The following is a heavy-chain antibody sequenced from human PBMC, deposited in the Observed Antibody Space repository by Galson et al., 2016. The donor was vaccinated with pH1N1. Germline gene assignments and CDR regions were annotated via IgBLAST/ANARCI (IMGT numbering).Heavy chain of an antibody. CDR3: ASLLWFGELGGYFQH. CDR2: IYYSGST. CDR1: GGSISSHD. D-gene: IGHD3-10*01. Sequence: ESLSLTCTVSGGSISSHDWSWIRQPPGKGLEWIGCIYYSGSTNYNPSVKSRVTISVDTSKNQFSLKLSSVTAADTAVYYCASLLWFGELGGYFQHWGQGTLVTVSS. J-gene: IGHJ1*01. V-gene: IGHV4-59*11.